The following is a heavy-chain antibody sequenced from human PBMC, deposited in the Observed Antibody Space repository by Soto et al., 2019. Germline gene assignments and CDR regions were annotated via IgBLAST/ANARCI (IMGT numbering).Heavy chain of an antibody. CDR2: ISYDGSNK. D-gene: IGHD3-22*01. Sequence: QVQLVESGGGVVQPGRSLRLSCAASGFTFSGYGMHWVRQAPGKGLEWVAVISYDGSNKYYADSVKGRFTISRDNSKNTLYLQMNSLRAEDTAVYYCAKDRAMIVVVSAFDIWGQGTMVTVSS. J-gene: IGHJ3*02. V-gene: IGHV3-30*18. CDR3: AKDRAMIVVVSAFDI. CDR1: GFTFSGYG.